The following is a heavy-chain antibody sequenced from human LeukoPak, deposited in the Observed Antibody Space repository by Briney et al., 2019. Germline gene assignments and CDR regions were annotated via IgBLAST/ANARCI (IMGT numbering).Heavy chain of an antibody. CDR2: IYTSGST. J-gene: IGHJ5*02. V-gene: IGHV4-4*07. CDR3: ARQGIAAAGTQSWFDP. Sequence: SETLSLTCTVSGGSISSYYWSWIRQPAGKGLEWIGRIYTSGSTNYNPSLKSRVTMSVDTSKNQFSLKLSSVTAADTAVYYCARQGIAAAGTQSWFDPWGQGTLVTVSS. CDR1: GGSISSYY. D-gene: IGHD6-13*01.